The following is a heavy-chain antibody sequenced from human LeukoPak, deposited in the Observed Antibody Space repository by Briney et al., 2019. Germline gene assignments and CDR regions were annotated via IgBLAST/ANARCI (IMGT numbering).Heavy chain of an antibody. Sequence: GRSLRLSCAASGFTFDDYAMHWVRQAPGKGLEWVSGISWNSGSIGYADSVKGRFTISRDNAENSLYLQMNSLRAEDTALYYCAKVSSVYYYDSSGPLGYWGQGTLVTVSS. J-gene: IGHJ4*02. V-gene: IGHV3-9*01. CDR1: GFTFDDYA. CDR2: ISWNSGSI. D-gene: IGHD3-22*01. CDR3: AKVSSVYYYDSSGPLGY.